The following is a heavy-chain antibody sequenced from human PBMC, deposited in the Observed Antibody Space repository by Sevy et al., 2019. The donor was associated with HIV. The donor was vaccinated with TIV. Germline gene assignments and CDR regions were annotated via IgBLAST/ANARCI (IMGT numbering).Heavy chain of an antibody. CDR3: ARGRPHYDSSGYYYDWYFDL. Sequence: SETLSLSCAVYGGSFSGYYWSWIRRPPGKGLEWIGELNHSGSTNDNPSLKSRVTISVDTSKNQFSLKLSSVTAADTAVYYCARGRPHYDSSGYYYDWYFDLWVRGTLVTVSS. D-gene: IGHD3-22*01. CDR2: LNHSGST. CDR1: GGSFSGYY. V-gene: IGHV4-34*01. J-gene: IGHJ2*01.